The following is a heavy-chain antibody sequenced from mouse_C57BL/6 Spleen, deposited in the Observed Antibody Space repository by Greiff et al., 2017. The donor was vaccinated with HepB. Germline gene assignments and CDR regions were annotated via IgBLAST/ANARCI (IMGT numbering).Heavy chain of an antibody. D-gene: IGHD1-1*01. CDR2: IYPRDGST. CDR3: ARAPTVVYFDY. CDR1: GYTFTDHT. V-gene: IGHV1-78*01. Sequence: QVQLQQSDAELVKPGASVKISCKVSGYTFTDHTIHWMKPSPEPGLEWIGYIYPRDGSTKYNEKFKGKATLTADKSSSTAYMQLNSLSSEDSSVYFCARAPTVVYFDYWGQGTTLTVSS. J-gene: IGHJ2*01.